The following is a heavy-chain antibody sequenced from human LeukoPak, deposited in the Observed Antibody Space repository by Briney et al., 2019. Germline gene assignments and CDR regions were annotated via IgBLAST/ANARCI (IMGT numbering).Heavy chain of an antibody. CDR2: INHSGST. Sequence: PSETLSLTCAVYGGSFSGYYWSWIRQPPGKGLEWIGEINHSGSTNYNPSLKSRVTMSVDTSKNQFSLKLSSVTAADTAVYYCARGLYVDTAIIDWFYPWGQGTLVTVSS. CDR1: GGSFSGYY. D-gene: IGHD5-18*01. CDR3: ARGLYVDTAIIDWFYP. V-gene: IGHV4-34*01. J-gene: IGHJ5*02.